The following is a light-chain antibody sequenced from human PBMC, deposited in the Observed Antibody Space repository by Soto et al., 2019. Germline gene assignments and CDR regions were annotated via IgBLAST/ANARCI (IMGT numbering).Light chain of an antibody. CDR2: KAS. CDR1: QSISSW. CDR3: QQYESYLT. J-gene: IGKJ4*01. Sequence: DIQMTQSPSTLSASVGDRVTITCRASQSISSWVAWYQQKPWKAPKLMIYKASSLESGVPSMFSGSGSGTEFTLTIRSLQPDDFATYYCQQYESYLTFGGGTKVEIK. V-gene: IGKV1-5*03.